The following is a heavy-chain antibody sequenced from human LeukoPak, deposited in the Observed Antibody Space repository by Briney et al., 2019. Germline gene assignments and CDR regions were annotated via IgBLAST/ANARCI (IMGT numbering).Heavy chain of an antibody. D-gene: IGHD1-26*01. V-gene: IGHV4-59*01. CDR3: ARDRRGSSDFDY. CDR2: IYYSGST. Sequence: SETLSLTCTVSGGSISSYYWSWIRQPPGKGLEWIGYIYYSGSTNYNPSLKSRVTISVDTSKNQFSLKLSSVTAADTAAYYCARDRRGSSDFDYWGQGTLVTVSS. CDR1: GGSISSYY. J-gene: IGHJ4*02.